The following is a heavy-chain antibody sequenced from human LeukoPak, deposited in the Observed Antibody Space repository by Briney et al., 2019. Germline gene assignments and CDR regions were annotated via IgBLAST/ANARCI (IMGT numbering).Heavy chain of an antibody. Sequence: GGSLRLSCAASGFTFSSYAMSWVRQAPGKGLEWVSAISGSGGSTYYADSVKGRFTISRDNSKNTLYLQMNSLRAEDTAVYYCARDPGSDDSSSWYGDYFDYWGQGTLVTVSS. V-gene: IGHV3-23*01. CDR1: GFTFSSYA. D-gene: IGHD6-13*01. CDR3: ARDPGSDDSSSWYGDYFDY. J-gene: IGHJ4*02. CDR2: ISGSGGST.